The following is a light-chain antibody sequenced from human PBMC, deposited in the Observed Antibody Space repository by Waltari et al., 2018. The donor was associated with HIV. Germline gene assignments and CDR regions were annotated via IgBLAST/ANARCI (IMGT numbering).Light chain of an antibody. CDR3: CSYAGSRRV. J-gene: IGLJ1*01. V-gene: IGLV2-23*02. Sequence: QSALTQPASVSGSPGQSITISCTGTSSDVGSYNLVSWYQQYPGKGPKLMIYEVKKRPSWISNRFSGSKSGNTASLTISGLQAEDEADYYCCSYAGSRRVFGTGTKVTVL. CDR1: SSDVGSYNL. CDR2: EVK.